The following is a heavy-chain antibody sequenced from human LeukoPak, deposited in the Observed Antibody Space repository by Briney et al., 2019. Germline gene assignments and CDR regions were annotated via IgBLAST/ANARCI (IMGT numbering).Heavy chain of an antibody. CDR2: IYSGGST. V-gene: IGHV3-66*01. D-gene: IGHD3-10*01. J-gene: IGHJ4*02. CDR1: GFTVSSNY. Sequence: GGSLRLSCAASGFTVSSNYMSWVRQAPGKGLEWVSVIYSGGSTYYADSVKGRFTISRDNSKNTLYLQMNSLRAEDTAVYYCARGSAETYYYGSGSYYWVYWGQGTLVTVSS. CDR3: ARGSAETYYYGSGSYYWVY.